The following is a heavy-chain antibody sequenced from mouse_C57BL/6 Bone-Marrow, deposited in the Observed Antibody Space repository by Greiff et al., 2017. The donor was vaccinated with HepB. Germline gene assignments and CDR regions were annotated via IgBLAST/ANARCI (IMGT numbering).Heavy chain of an antibody. CDR3: ARQGWLRAMDY. D-gene: IGHD2-2*01. CDR1: GFTFSDYG. CDR2: ISSGSSTI. Sequence: VQLQQSGGGLVKPGGSLKLSCAASGFTFSDYGMHWVRQAPEKGLEWVAYISSGSSTIYYADTVKGRFTISRDNAKTNLFLQMTSLRSEDTAMYYCARQGWLRAMDYWGQGTSVTVSS. J-gene: IGHJ4*01. V-gene: IGHV5-17*01.